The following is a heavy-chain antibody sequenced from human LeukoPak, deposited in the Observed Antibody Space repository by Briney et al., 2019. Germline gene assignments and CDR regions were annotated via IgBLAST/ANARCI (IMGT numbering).Heavy chain of an antibody. V-gene: IGHV3-7*03. D-gene: IGHD6-19*01. CDR1: GFTFSNYW. CDR3: ARNSGWFRFDY. CDR2: IKEDGSDK. J-gene: IGHJ4*02. Sequence: RGSLRLSCAASGFTFSNYWMDWVRQSPGKGLEWVANIKEDGSDKYYVDSVKGRLTISRDNAKNSLYLQMNSLRAEDTAVYYCARNSGWFRFDYWGQGTLVTVSS.